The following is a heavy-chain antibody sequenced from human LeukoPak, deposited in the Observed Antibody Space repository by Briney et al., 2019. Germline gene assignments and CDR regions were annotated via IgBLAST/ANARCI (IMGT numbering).Heavy chain of an antibody. CDR2: IYYSGST. J-gene: IGHJ4*02. CDR1: GGSISSSSYY. CDR3: ASLMGSSYRFDY. D-gene: IGHD6-6*01. V-gene: IGHV4-39*01. Sequence: PSENLSLTCTVSGGSISSSSYYWGWIRQPPGKGLEWIGSIYYSGSTYYNPSLKSRVTISVDTSKNQFSLKLSSVTAADTAVYYCASLMGSSYRFDYWGQGTLVTVSS.